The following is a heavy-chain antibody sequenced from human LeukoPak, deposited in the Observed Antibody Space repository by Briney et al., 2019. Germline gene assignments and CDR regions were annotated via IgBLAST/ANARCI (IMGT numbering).Heavy chain of an antibody. V-gene: IGHV6-1*01. CDR3: ARRLTQYDCFDP. CDR1: GDIVSGNSVT. J-gene: IGHJ5*02. Sequence: SQTVSFTCAISGDIVSGNSVTWNWIRQSPSRVLEWLGRTYYRSTWYNDYAVSVRGRITVNPDTSKNQFSLHLNSVTPEDTAVYYCARRLTQYDCFDPWGQGILVTVSS. D-gene: IGHD2-2*01. CDR2: TYYRSTWYN.